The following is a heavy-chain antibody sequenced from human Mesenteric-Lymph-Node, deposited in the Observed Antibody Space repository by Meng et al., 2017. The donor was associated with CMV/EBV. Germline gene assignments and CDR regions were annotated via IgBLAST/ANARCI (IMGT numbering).Heavy chain of an antibody. Sequence: SQTLSLTCAVYGGSFSGYYWSWIRQPPGKGLEWIGEIDHSGSTNHNPSLKSRVTILVHTSKNQLSLKLSSVTDADTAVYYCARRYSSGHYYFDYWGQGTLVTVSS. V-gene: IGHV4-34*01. CDR3: ARRYSSGHYYFDY. J-gene: IGHJ4*02. D-gene: IGHD6-19*01. CDR1: GGSFSGYY. CDR2: IDHSGST.